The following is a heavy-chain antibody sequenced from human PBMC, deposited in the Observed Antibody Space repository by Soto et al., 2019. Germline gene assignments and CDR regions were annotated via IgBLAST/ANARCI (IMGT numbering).Heavy chain of an antibody. CDR1: GGSISSYY. J-gene: IGHJ5*02. D-gene: IGHD1-1*01. Sequence: QVQLQESGPGLVKPSETLSLTCTVSGGSISSYYRSWIRQPPGKGLEWIGYIYYSGSTNYNPSLKSRVTISVDTSKNQFSLKLSSVTAADTAVYYCARVDGTYVGQDWFDPWGQGTLVTVSS. CDR3: ARVDGTYVGQDWFDP. V-gene: IGHV4-59*01. CDR2: IYYSGST.